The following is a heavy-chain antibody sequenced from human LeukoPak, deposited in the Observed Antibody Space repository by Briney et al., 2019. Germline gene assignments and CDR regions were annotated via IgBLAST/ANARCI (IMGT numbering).Heavy chain of an antibody. V-gene: IGHV3-74*01. CDR1: GFTFTTYW. D-gene: IGHD5-18*01. CDR3: ARDAVDTANAV. J-gene: IGHJ6*02. Sequence: GGSLRLSCAASGFTFTTYWMHWVRQPPGKGLVWVSHINSDGSITSYADSVTGRFTITRDNAKNTLYLQMNSMRAEDTAVYYCARDAVDTANAVWGQGTTVTVSS. CDR2: INSDGSIT.